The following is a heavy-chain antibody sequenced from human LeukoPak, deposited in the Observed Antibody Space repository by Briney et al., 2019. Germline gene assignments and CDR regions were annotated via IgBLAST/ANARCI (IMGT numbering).Heavy chain of an antibody. J-gene: IGHJ4*02. CDR2: ISGSGGST. D-gene: IGHD3-10*01. Sequence: GGSLRLSCAASGFTFSNAWMSWVRQAPGKGLEWVSAISGSGGSTYYADSVKGRFTISRDNSKNTLYLQMNSLRAEDTAVYYCAKDALTREWFGEATFDYWGQGTLVTVSS. V-gene: IGHV3-23*01. CDR1: GFTFSNAW. CDR3: AKDALTREWFGEATFDY.